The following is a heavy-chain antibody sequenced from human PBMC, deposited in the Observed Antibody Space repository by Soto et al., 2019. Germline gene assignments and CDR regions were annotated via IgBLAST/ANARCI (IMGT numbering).Heavy chain of an antibody. CDR3: ARDGQDSSGYYYFDY. D-gene: IGHD3-22*01. J-gene: IGHJ4*02. Sequence: DALSLTCTVRGRSLSSYYLSWTRHPAGKGLEWSGRIYTSGSTNYNPSLESRVTMSVDTSKNQFSLKLSSVTAADTAVYYCARDGQDSSGYYYFDYWGQGTLVTVSS. CDR1: GRSLSSYY. CDR2: IYTSGST. V-gene: IGHV4-4*07.